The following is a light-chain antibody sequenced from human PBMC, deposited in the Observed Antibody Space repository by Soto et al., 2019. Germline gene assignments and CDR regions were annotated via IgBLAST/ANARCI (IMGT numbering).Light chain of an antibody. V-gene: IGKV3-20*01. CDR1: QILNGGS. Sequence: EIVLTQSPGTLSLSPGDRAALSCRTTQILNGGSLAWYQVKPGQAPRLLMYDSSIRAAGVPNRFSGGGSGTDFTLTISRLETEDFAVYYCQLYGSSPELTFGGGTKVDIK. J-gene: IGKJ4*01. CDR2: DSS. CDR3: QLYGSSPELT.